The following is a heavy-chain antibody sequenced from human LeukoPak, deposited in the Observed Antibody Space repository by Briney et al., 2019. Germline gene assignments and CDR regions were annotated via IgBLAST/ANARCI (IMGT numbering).Heavy chain of an antibody. J-gene: IGHJ4*02. V-gene: IGHV3-20*04. CDR1: GFTFDDYG. CDR3: ARGVGYQAARRPDFDY. Sequence: GGTLRLSCAASGFTFDDYGMSWVRQAPGKGLEWVSGINWNGGSTGYADSVKGRFTISRDNAKNSLYLQMNSLRAEDTALYYCARGVGYQAARRPDFDYWGQGTLVTVSS. D-gene: IGHD6-6*01. CDR2: INWNGGST.